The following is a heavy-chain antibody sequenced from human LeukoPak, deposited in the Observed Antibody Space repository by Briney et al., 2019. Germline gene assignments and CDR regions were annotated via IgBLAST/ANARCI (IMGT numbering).Heavy chain of an antibody. J-gene: IGHJ3*02. D-gene: IGHD1-26*01. CDR3: ARPRSGSSYDAFDI. Sequence: GESLKISCKGSGYTFTRDWIAWVRQMPGKGLELMGIIYPGDSHSIYSPSFQGQVTISGDKSISTAYLQWSSLKASDTAMYYCARPRSGSSYDAFDIWGQGTMVTVSS. CDR2: IYPGDSHS. V-gene: IGHV5-51*01. CDR1: GYTFTRDW.